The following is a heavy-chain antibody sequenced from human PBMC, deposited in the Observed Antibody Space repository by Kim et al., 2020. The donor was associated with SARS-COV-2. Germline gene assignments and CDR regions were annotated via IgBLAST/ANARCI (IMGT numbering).Heavy chain of an antibody. D-gene: IGHD3-22*01. CDR1: GGSFSGYY. J-gene: IGHJ1*01. Sequence: SETLSLTCAVYGGSFSGYYWSWIRQPPGKGLEWIGEINHSGSTNYNPSLKSRVTISVDTSKNQFSLKLSSVTAADTAVYYCARRGGLYDSSGYHPVWGQG. V-gene: IGHV4-34*01. CDR3: ARRGGLYDSSGYHPV. CDR2: INHSGST.